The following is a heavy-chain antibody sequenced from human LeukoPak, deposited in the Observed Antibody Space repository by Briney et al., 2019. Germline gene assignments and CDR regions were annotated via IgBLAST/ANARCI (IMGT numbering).Heavy chain of an antibody. Sequence: GGSLRLSCAASGFTFSSYAMSWVRQAPGKGLEWVSSISSSSSYIYYADSVKGRFTISRDNAKNSLYLQMNSLRAEDTAVYYCARVQNNYYYYYGMDVWGQGTTVTVSS. D-gene: IGHD1/OR15-1a*01. CDR1: GFTFSSYA. CDR3: ARVQNNYYYYYGMDV. CDR2: ISSSSSYI. V-gene: IGHV3-21*01. J-gene: IGHJ6*02.